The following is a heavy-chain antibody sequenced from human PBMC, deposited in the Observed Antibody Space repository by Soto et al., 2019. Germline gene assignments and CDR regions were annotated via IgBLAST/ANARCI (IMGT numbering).Heavy chain of an antibody. V-gene: IGHV4-30-4*01. CDR2: IYYSGST. D-gene: IGHD3-3*01. CDR3: AIAPYDGHAFDV. Sequence: QVQLQESGPGLVKPSQTLSLTCTVSGGSISSGDQYWSWIRQPPGKGLEWIGEIYYSGSTYYNPSLKSRGTIPAEPSKTQCAPKLSLVTAADTAVYYSAIAPYDGHAFDVWGQGTMVTVSS. CDR1: GGSISSGDQY. J-gene: IGHJ3*01.